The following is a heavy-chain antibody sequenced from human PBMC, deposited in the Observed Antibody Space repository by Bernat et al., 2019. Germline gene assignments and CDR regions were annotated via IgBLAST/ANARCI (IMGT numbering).Heavy chain of an antibody. CDR1: GVTFSSNG. CDR3: SRYPSYGSYAFDF. V-gene: IGHV3-30*01. Sequence: QVQLVESGGGVVQPGRSLRLSCAASGVTFSSNGMHWVRQAPGKGLEWVAVISYDGSNKNYADSVKGRFTISRDNAKNTLYLQMNSLRAEDTAVYYCSRYPSYGSYAFDFWGQGTLVTVSS. D-gene: IGHD5-18*01. CDR2: ISYDGSNK. J-gene: IGHJ4*03.